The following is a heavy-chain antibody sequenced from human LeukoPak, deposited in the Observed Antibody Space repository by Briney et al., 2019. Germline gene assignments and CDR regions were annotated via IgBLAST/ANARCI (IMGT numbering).Heavy chain of an antibody. Sequence: PGGSLRPSCAASGFTFSSFPMHWVRQVPGKGLEYVSAISSTGETSYYANSVKDRFTISRDNSKNTLYLQMGSLRAEDMAVYYCARVMSGSGSKYFDYWGQGTLVTVSS. CDR1: GFTFSSFP. V-gene: IGHV3-64*01. CDR2: ISSTGETS. CDR3: ARVMSGSGSKYFDY. D-gene: IGHD3-10*01. J-gene: IGHJ4*02.